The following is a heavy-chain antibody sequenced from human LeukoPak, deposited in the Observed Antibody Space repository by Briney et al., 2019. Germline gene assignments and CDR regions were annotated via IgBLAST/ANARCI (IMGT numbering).Heavy chain of an antibody. CDR2: IYSGGST. Sequence: PGGSLRLSCAASGFTFSSYSMNWVRQAPGKGLEWVSVIYSGGSTYYADSVKGRFTISRDNSKNTLYLQMNSLRAEDTAVYYCARSPGDLFDYWGQGTLVTVSS. CDR1: GFTFSSYS. D-gene: IGHD7-27*01. J-gene: IGHJ4*02. CDR3: ARSPGDLFDY. V-gene: IGHV3-53*01.